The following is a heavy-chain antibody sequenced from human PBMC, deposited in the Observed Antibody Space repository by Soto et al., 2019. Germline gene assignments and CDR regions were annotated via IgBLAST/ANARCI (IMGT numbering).Heavy chain of an antibody. J-gene: IGHJ6*02. Sequence: QVQLVQSGAEVKKPGSSVKVSCKASGGTFSSYAISWVRQAPGQGLEWMGGIIPIFGTANYAQKFQGRVTITADESTSTAYMELSSLRSEDTAVYYCARVPTDSGITMVRGVIPHYYYYGMDVWGQGTTVTVSS. CDR3: ARVPTDSGITMVRGVIPHYYYYGMDV. CDR1: GGTFSSYA. CDR2: IIPIFGTA. V-gene: IGHV1-69*01. D-gene: IGHD3-10*01.